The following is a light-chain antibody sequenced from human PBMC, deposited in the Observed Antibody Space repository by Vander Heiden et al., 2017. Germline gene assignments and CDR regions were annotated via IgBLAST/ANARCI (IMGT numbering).Light chain of an antibody. CDR2: DAS. V-gene: IGKV3-11*01. CDR1: QTVGIY. Sequence: DIVLTQSPATLSLSPGESATLSCRTSQTVGIYLAWYQQKRGQAPRLLIFDASTRAAGIPARFSGSGSGTDFTLTISSLEREDFATYFCHQRSNWPTFGQGTKLEIK. CDR3: HQRSNWPT. J-gene: IGKJ2*01.